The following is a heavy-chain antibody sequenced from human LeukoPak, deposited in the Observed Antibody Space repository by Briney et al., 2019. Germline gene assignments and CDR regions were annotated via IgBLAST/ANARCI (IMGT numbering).Heavy chain of an antibody. V-gene: IGHV4-38-2*02. CDR3: AKGPKQLVFVRGYYFDD. Sequence: PSEPLSLTCTVSGYSITSGYYWGWIRQPPGKGLEWIGSINHSGSTYYNPSLKSRVTISADTSKNQFSLKLSSVTAADTAVFYCAKGPKQLVFVRGYYFDDWGQGTLVTVSS. CDR2: INHSGST. J-gene: IGHJ4*02. CDR1: GYSITSGYY. D-gene: IGHD6-13*01.